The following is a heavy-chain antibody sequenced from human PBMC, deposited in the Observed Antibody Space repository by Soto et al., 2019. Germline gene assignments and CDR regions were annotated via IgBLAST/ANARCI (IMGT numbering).Heavy chain of an antibody. CDR1: GFRFDEYN. D-gene: IGHD3-16*01. CDR2: ITWNGANT. V-gene: IGHV3-43*01. J-gene: IGHJ6*02. CDR3: ARETLSYGSALDV. Sequence: GGSLRLSCAASGFRFDEYNMHWVRQAPGKGLEWLSLITWNGANTYYADSVEGRFTISRDGTTKSVSLQMTSLKREDTGLYYCARETLSYGSALDVWGQGTTVTVSS.